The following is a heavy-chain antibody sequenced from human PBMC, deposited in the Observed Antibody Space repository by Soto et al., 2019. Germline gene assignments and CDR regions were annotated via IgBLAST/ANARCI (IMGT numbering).Heavy chain of an antibody. J-gene: IGHJ5*02. Sequence: EVQLLESGGGFVQPGGSLRLSCAASGFIFSDYAMNWVRQTPGKGLEWVSVISGSGASIYYTDSVRGRFAISRNNSKKTPYLQTHSLRPEGTSVYYCAKRPDSSDISGYPAWGQGIPVTVSS. D-gene: IGHD3-22*01. V-gene: IGHV3-23*01. CDR1: GFIFSDYA. CDR3: AKRPDSSDISGYPA. CDR2: ISGSGASI.